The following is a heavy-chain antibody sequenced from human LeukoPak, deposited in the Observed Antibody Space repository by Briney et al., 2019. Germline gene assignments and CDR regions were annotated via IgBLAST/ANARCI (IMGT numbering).Heavy chain of an antibody. V-gene: IGHV1-46*01. D-gene: IGHD3-22*01. CDR1: GYTFTSYY. Sequence: ASVSVSCTASGYTFTSYYMHWVRQAPGHGLEWMGIINPSGGSTSYAQTFHARVTMTRDTSTSTVYMELSSPRSEDTAVYYCARVGGGYDNLGYWGQGTLVTVSS. J-gene: IGHJ4*02. CDR2: INPSGGST. CDR3: ARVGGGYDNLGY.